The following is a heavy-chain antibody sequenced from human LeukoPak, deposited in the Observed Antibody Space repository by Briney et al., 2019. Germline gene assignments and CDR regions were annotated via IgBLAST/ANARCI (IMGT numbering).Heavy chain of an antibody. D-gene: IGHD5-18*01. Sequence: PGGSLRLSCAASGFTFDDYAMHWVRQAPGRGLEWVSGISWNSGSIGYADSVKGRFTISRDNAKNSLYLQMTSLRAEDTALYYCAKGRGYSYGATLDYWGQGTLVTVSS. CDR2: ISWNSGSI. CDR1: GFTFDDYA. J-gene: IGHJ4*02. CDR3: AKGRGYSYGATLDY. V-gene: IGHV3-9*01.